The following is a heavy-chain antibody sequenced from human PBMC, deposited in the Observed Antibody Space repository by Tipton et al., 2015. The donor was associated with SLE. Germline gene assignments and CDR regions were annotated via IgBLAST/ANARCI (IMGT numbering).Heavy chain of an antibody. CDR1: GGSIRSYY. Sequence: TLSLTCSVSGGSIRSYYWSWIRQPPGKGLEWIGYIYYSGSTNYNPSLKSRVTISVDTSKNQFSLKLSSVTAADTAVYYCGRDHDSSAFDIWGQGTMVTVSS. CDR3: GRDHDSSAFDI. V-gene: IGHV4-59*01. CDR2: IYYSGST. D-gene: IGHD3-22*01. J-gene: IGHJ3*02.